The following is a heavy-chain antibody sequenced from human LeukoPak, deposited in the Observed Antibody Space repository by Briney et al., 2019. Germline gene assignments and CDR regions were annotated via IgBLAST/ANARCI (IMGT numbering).Heavy chain of an antibody. J-gene: IGHJ4*02. CDR2: INPSGGST. D-gene: IGHD6-6*01. V-gene: IGHV1-46*01. Sequence: ASVKVSCKASGYTFTSYYMHWVRQAPGQGFEWMGIINPSGGSTTHARKFQGRVTMTRDTSTSTVYMDLSSLRSEDTAVYYCARDLVGSSSGWGQGTLVTVSS. CDR1: GYTFTSYY. CDR3: ARDLVGSSSG.